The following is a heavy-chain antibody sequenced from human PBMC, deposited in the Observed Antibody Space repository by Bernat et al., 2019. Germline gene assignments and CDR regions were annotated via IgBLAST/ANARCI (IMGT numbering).Heavy chain of an antibody. Sequence: QLQLQESGPGLVKPSETLSLTCTVSGGSISTSSYYWGWIRQPPGKGLEWIGSIYYSGRTYDNPSLKSRVTISVDTSKNQFSLKPSFVTAADTAVYYCARLLYDRSGYYYFDNWGQGTLVTVSS. V-gene: IGHV4-39*01. CDR2: IYYSGRT. D-gene: IGHD3-22*01. CDR1: GGSISTSSYY. CDR3: ARLLYDRSGYYYFDN. J-gene: IGHJ4*02.